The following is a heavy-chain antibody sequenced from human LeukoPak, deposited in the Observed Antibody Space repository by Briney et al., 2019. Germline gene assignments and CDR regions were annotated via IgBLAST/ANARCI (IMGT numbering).Heavy chain of an antibody. D-gene: IGHD4-17*01. V-gene: IGHV7-4-1*02. J-gene: IGHJ4*02. CDR2: INTNTGNP. Sequence: ASVKVSCKASGYTLTSYAINWVRQAPGQGLEWMGWINTNTGNPTYAQGFTGRFVFSLDTSVSTAYLQISSLKAEDTAVYYCARDYCDQRLLGPHDYWGQGTLVTVSS. CDR1: GYTLTSYA. CDR3: ARDYCDQRLLGPHDY.